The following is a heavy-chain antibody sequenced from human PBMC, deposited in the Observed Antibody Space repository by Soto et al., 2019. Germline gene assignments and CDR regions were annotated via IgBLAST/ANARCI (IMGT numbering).Heavy chain of an antibody. D-gene: IGHD5-18*01. J-gene: IGHJ6*02. CDR2: IDHGGST. CDR3: ARVGGYSYHLYDMDV. Sequence: SETLSLTCAVYGGSFSGYYWSWIRQPPGKGLEWIGEIDHGGSTNYNPSLESRVTISFDTSRNQFSLKLKSVTAADTAVYFCARVGGYSYHLYDMDVWGQGTTVTVSS. V-gene: IGHV4-34*01. CDR1: GGSFSGYY.